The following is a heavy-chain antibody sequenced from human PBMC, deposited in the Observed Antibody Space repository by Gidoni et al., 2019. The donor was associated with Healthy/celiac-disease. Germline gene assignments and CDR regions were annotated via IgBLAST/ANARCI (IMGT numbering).Heavy chain of an antibody. CDR3: ARGIAAAGGYYYYGMDV. D-gene: IGHD6-13*01. CDR2: IYYSGST. V-gene: IGHV4-39*01. CDR1: GGSISSRSYY. J-gene: IGHJ6*02. Sequence: QLQLQESGPGLVKPSETLSLTCTVSGGSISSRSYYWGWIRQPPGKGLGWIGSIYYSGSTSYNPSLKSRVTISVDTSKNQFSLKLSSVTAADTAVYYCARGIAAAGGYYYYGMDVWGQGTTVTVSS.